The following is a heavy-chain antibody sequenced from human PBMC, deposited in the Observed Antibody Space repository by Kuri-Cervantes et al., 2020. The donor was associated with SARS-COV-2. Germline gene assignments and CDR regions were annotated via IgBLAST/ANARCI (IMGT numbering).Heavy chain of an antibody. CDR2: ISSSSSTI. J-gene: IGHJ6*02. CDR3: ARASGYCSGGSCSLYYYYGMDV. CDR1: GFTFSSYS. Sequence: GESLKISCAASGFTFSSYSMNWVRQAPGKGLEWVSYISSSSSTIYYADSVKGRFTISRDNAKNSLYLQMNSLRDEDTAVYYCARASGYCSGGSCSLYYYYGMDVWGQGTTVTVSS. D-gene: IGHD2-15*01. V-gene: IGHV3-48*02.